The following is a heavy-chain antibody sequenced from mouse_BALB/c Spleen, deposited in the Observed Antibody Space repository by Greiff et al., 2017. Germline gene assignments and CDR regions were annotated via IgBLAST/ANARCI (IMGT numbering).Heavy chain of an antibody. Sequence: QVQLKQPGAELVRPGASVKLSCKASGYSFTSYWMNWVKQKPGQGLEWIGWIYPGSGNTKYNEKFKGKATLTVDTSSSTAYMQLSSLTSEDTAVYFCARGYGNYGLFAYWGQGTLDTVSA. CDR2: IYPGSGNT. CDR1: GYSFTSYW. CDR3: ARGYGNYGLFAY. J-gene: IGHJ3*01. V-gene: IGHV1-84*02. D-gene: IGHD2-1*01.